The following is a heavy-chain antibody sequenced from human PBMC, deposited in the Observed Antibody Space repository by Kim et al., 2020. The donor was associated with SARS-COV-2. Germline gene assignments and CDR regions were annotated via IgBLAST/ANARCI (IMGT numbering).Heavy chain of an antibody. Sequence: SLRLSCAASGFTFSDYYMSWIRQAPGPLLECISYIIGVADHIYYGDSVKGRFTISRDNAHNSLYLQMNLLRADSPAVSPFARFSQSASRGNLFYPW. CDR1: GFTFSDYY. CDR3: ARFSQSASRGNLFYP. CDR2: IIGVADHI. V-gene: IGHV3-11*01. J-gene: IGHJ5*02.